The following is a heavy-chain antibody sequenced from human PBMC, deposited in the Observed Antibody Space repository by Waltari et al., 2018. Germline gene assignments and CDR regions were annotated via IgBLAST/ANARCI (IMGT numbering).Heavy chain of an antibody. D-gene: IGHD1-7*01. Sequence: QVQLVESGGGVVQPGESLRLSCAASGFTFSSYGMHWVRQAPGKGLEWVAFIRYAGSNKDYADSGKGRFTISRDNSKNTLYLQMHSLRVEDTAVYYCAKSGITGTTGASYFDYWGQGTPVTVSS. J-gene: IGHJ4*02. CDR1: GFTFSSYG. CDR3: AKSGITGTTGASYFDY. V-gene: IGHV3-30*02. CDR2: IRYAGSNK.